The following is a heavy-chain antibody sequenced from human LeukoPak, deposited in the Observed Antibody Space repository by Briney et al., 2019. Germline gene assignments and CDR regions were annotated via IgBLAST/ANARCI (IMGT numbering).Heavy chain of an antibody. V-gene: IGHV1-3*01. J-gene: IGHJ5*02. CDR1: GYTFTSYA. CDR2: INAGNGYT. Sequence: ASVKVSCKASGYTFTSYAMHWVRQAPGQRLEWMGWINAGNGYTKYSQEFRGRVTMTRNTSISTAYMELSSLRSDDTAVYYCARVTRRGSMFDPWGQGTLVTVSS. CDR3: ARVTRRGSMFDP. D-gene: IGHD2-2*01.